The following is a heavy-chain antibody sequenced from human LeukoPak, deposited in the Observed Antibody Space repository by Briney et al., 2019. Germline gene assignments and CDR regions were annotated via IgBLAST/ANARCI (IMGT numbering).Heavy chain of an antibody. CDR3: ARDRAGPALYGMDV. CDR1: GFTFSNAW. Sequence: PGGSLRLSCAASGFTFSNAWMSWVRRAPGKGLEWVGRIKSKTDGGTTDYAAPVKGRFTISRDDSKNTLFLQMNSLRAEDTAVYYCARDRAGPALYGMDVWGQGTTVTVSS. CDR2: IKSKTDGGTT. V-gene: IGHV3-15*01. D-gene: IGHD6-13*01. J-gene: IGHJ6*02.